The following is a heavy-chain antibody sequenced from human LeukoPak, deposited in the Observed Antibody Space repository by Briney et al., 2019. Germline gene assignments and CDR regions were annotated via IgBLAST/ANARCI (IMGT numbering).Heavy chain of an antibody. CDR1: GFTFSSYA. J-gene: IGHJ4*02. V-gene: IGHV3-23*01. Sequence: GGSLRLSCAASGFTFSSYAMSWVRQAPGKGLEWVSTISGNGASTYYADSVKGRFTISRDNSKNTLYLQMNSLRAEDTAVYYCAKPYSSWSFDYWGQGTLVTASS. CDR3: AKPYSSWSFDY. D-gene: IGHD6-13*01. CDR2: ISGNGAST.